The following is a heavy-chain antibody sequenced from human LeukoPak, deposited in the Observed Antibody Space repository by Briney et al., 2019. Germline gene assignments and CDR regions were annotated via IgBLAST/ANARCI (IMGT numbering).Heavy chain of an antibody. D-gene: IGHD2-2*01. J-gene: IGHJ4*02. V-gene: IGHV3-15*01. CDR3: ISGFCSSASCYA. Sequence: GGCLRLSCETPGFTFTNAWVSWGRPAPREGLGWGCRIRRKTDGGTADYAAPVMGRFTISRDDSNNTLYLQMNSLKTEDTAVYYCISGFCSSASCYAWGRGTLVIVSS. CDR2: IRRKTDGGTA. CDR1: GFTFTNAW.